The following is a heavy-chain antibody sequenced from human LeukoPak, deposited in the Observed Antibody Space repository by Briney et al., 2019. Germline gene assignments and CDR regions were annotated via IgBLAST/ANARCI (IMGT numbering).Heavy chain of an antibody. V-gene: IGHV4-4*07. D-gene: IGHD5-24*01. Sequence: SETLSLTCTVSGASISTYYWSWIWQPAGKGLEWIGRLYTTGSTNYNPSLKSRVTMSVDTSKNQFSLRLSSVTAADTAVYYCARDKGSERWLQFDYWGQGTLVTVSS. CDR1: GASISTYY. CDR2: LYTTGST. CDR3: ARDKGSERWLQFDY. J-gene: IGHJ4*02.